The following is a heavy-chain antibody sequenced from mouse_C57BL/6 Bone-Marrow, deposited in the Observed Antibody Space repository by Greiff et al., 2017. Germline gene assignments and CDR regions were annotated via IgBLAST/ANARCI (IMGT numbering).Heavy chain of an antibody. CDR1: GYTFTDYE. D-gene: IGHD3-2*02. Sequence: QVQLQLSGAELVRPGASVTLSCKASGYTFTDYEMHWVKQTPVHGLEWIGAIDPETGGTAYNQKFKGKAILTADKSSSTAYMELRSLTSEDSAVYYCTRLGGSGYGYWGQGTTLTVSS. CDR2: IDPETGGT. CDR3: TRLGGSGYGY. J-gene: IGHJ2*01. V-gene: IGHV1-15*01.